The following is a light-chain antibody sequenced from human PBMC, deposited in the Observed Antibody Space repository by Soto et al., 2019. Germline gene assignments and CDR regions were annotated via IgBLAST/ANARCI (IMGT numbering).Light chain of an antibody. J-gene: IGKJ3*01. CDR3: HRYGSLPLS. CDR1: QSISSNY. CDR2: GAS. Sequence: EIVLTQSPGTLSLSPGERATLSCRASQSISSNYLAWYQQKPGQAPRLLIYGASSRATGIADRFRGSGSGPDFTLTISSLEPEHFAVYYCHRYGSLPLSFGPGNKVDIK. V-gene: IGKV3-20*01.